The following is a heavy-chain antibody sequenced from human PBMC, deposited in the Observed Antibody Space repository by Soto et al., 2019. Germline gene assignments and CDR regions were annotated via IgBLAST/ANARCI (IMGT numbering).Heavy chain of an antibody. V-gene: IGHV3-30-3*01. D-gene: IGHD2-21*02. J-gene: IGHJ6*02. CDR2: ISYDGSNK. CDR3: ARDHLILPAHDFFYGSDV. CDR1: GFSFNDHA. Sequence: LRLSCAASGFSFNDHAIHWVRQAPGRGLEWVALISYDGSNKYFADSVKGRFTISRDNSKNTLSLHMNSLRSEDTAVYYCARDHLILPAHDFFYGSDVWGRGATVTVSS.